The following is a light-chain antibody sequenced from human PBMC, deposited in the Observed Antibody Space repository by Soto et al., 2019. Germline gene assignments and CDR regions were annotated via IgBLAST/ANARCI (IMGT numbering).Light chain of an antibody. Sequence: QSVLTQPPSVSGAPGQRVTISCTGSSSNIGAGYDVHWYQQLPGTAPKLLIYGNSNRPSGVPDRFSGSKSGTSASLAITGLQAGDEADYYCQSYTSSLGGSVFGGGTKLTVL. J-gene: IGLJ3*02. V-gene: IGLV1-40*01. CDR2: GNS. CDR3: QSYTSSLGGSV. CDR1: SSNIGAGYD.